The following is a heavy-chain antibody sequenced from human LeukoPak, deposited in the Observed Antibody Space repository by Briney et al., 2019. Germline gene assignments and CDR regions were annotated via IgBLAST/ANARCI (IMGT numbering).Heavy chain of an antibody. CDR3: ASASAWYRIDY. V-gene: IGHV3-33*01. Sequence: PGRSLRLSCAASGFTFSSYGMHWVRQAPGKGLEWVAVIWYDGSNKYYADSVKGRFTISRDNSKNTLYLQMSSLRAEDTAVYYCASASAWYRIDYWGQGTLVTVSS. CDR1: GFTFSSYG. J-gene: IGHJ4*02. D-gene: IGHD6-19*01. CDR2: IWYDGSNK.